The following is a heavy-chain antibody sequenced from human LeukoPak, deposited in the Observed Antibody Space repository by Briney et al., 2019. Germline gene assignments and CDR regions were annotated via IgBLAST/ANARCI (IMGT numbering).Heavy chain of an antibody. Sequence: SETLSLTCSVSGGSISSYCWSWIRQPAGKGREWIGRVCASGSRNYSPSLKRRVTMSLDTSKTQFSLTLTSVSVADTAVYYCARKDSSGGYFDYWGQGTLVAVSS. CDR3: ARKDSSGGYFDY. V-gene: IGHV4-4*07. CDR1: GGSISSYC. CDR2: VCASGSR. J-gene: IGHJ4*02. D-gene: IGHD6-19*01.